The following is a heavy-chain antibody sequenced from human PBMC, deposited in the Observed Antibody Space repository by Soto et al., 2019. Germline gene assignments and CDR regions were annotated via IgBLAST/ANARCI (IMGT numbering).Heavy chain of an antibody. D-gene: IGHD6-13*01. V-gene: IGHV4-39*01. Sequence: SETLSLTCTVCGGSISSSSYYWGWIRQPPGKGLEWIGSIYYSGSTYYNPSLKRRVTISGDTTKNQFSLKLSSVTAADTAVYYCARLPPSFAGKVDYWGQGPLVTVSS. CDR1: GGSISSSSYY. CDR2: IYYSGST. J-gene: IGHJ4*02. CDR3: ARLPPSFAGKVDY.